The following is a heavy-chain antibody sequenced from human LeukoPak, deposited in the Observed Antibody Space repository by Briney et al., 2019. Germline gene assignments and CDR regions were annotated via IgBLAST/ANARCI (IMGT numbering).Heavy chain of an antibody. CDR1: GFTFSSSD. J-gene: IGHJ3*02. Sequence: PGGSLRLSCAASGFTFSSSDMTWVRQAPRKGLEWVSLISGSGGRTYYADSVKGRFTISRDNSKNTLYLQMNSLRAEDTAVYYCAREMGATTAFDIWGQGTMVTVSS. CDR2: ISGSGGRT. CDR3: AREMGATTAFDI. D-gene: IGHD1-26*01. V-gene: IGHV3-23*01.